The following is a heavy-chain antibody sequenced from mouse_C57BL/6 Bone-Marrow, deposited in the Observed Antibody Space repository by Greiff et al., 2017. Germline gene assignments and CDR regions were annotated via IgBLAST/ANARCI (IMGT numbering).Heavy chain of an antibody. CDR2: IDPSDSYT. V-gene: IGHV1-59*01. Sequence: QVQLQQPGAELVRPGTSVKLSCKASGYTFTSYWMHWVKQRPGQGLEWIGVIDPSDSYTNYNQKFKGKATLTVDTSSSTAYMQLSSLTSEDSAVYYCARKGFYSNFDYWGQGTTLTVPS. J-gene: IGHJ2*01. D-gene: IGHD2-12*01. CDR1: GYTFTSYW. CDR3: ARKGFYSNFDY.